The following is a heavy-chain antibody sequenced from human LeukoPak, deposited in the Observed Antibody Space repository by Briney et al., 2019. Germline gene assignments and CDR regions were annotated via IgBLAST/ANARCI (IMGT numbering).Heavy chain of an antibody. CDR3: ATIGYSSTWYAY. D-gene: IGHD6-13*01. V-gene: IGHV3-23*01. CDR2: NGPTGAGT. CDR1: GFTFRSYA. Sequence: PGGSLRLSCAASGFTFRSYAMSWVRQAPGKGLEWVSGNGPTGAGTYYADSVKGRFIVSRDNSKNTLYLQMNSLRAEDTAVYYRATIGYSSTWYAYWGQGTLVTVSS. J-gene: IGHJ4*02.